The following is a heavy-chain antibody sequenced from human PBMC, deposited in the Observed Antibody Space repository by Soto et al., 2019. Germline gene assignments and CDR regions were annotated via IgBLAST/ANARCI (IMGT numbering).Heavy chain of an antibody. J-gene: IGHJ4*02. CDR2: LGGGGDT. D-gene: IGHD3-9*01. V-gene: IGHV3-23*01. CDR1: GFTFGTYT. CDR3: TKDRHPDGIWTFDF. Sequence: GSLRLSCAASGFTFGTYTMNWVRQAPGKGLEWVSALGGGGDTHYAESVKGRFTISRDYSKNILLLQMNSLRDEDSAIYYCTKDRHPDGIWTFDFWGQGTLVTSPQ.